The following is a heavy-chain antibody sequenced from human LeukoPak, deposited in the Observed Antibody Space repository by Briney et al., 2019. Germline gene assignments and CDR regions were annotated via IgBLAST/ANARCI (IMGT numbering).Heavy chain of an antibody. V-gene: IGHV4-38-2*02. CDR3: ARWYYHDSSGYAGVFDY. J-gene: IGHJ4*02. CDR2: IYHSGST. D-gene: IGHD3-22*01. CDR1: GYSISSGYY. Sequence: PSETLSLTCTVSGYSISSGYYWGWIRQPPGKGLEWIGSIYHSGSTYYNPSLKSRVTISVDTSKNQFSLKLSSVTAADTAVYYCARWYYHDSSGYAGVFDYWGQGTLVTVSS.